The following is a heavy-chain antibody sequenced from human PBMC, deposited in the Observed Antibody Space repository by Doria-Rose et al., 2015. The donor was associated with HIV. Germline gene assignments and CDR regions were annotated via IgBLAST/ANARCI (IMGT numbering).Heavy chain of an antibody. J-gene: IGHJ4*02. CDR2: IYPEDSDA. Sequence: DSGHRFSTYWINWVRRVPGKGLEWMGLIYPEDSDARYSPSFRGQVTISVDKSINTAYLQWNSLQATDTAMYYCAASRYYASGSSYDFWGQGTLVTVS. V-gene: IGHV5-51*01. CDR3: AASRYYASGSSYDF. D-gene: IGHD3-10*01. CDR1: GHRFSTYW.